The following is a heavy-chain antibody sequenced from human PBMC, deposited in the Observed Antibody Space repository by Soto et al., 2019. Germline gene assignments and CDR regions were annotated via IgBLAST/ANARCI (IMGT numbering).Heavy chain of an antibody. V-gene: IGHV1-3*01. J-gene: IGHJ6*02. CDR3: ARVLVGKVPAARDYYYGMDV. Sequence: ASVKVSCKASGYTFTSYAMHWVRQAPGQRLEWMGWINAGNGNTKYSQKFQGRVTITRDTSASTAYMELSSLRSEDTAVYYCARVLVGKVPAARDYYYGMDVWGQGTTVTVSS. CDR1: GYTFTSYA. D-gene: IGHD2-2*01. CDR2: INAGNGNT.